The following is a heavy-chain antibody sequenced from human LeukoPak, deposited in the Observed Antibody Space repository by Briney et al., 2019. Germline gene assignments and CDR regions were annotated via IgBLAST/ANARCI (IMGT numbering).Heavy chain of an antibody. J-gene: IGHJ4*02. V-gene: IGHV3-30*04. CDR2: ISYDGSNK. D-gene: IGHD2-15*01. Sequence: PGRSLRPSCAASGFTFSSYAMHWVRQAPGKGLEWVAVISYDGSNKYYADSVKGRFTISRDDSKNTLYLQMNSLRAEDTAVYYCARDGYSDCSGGSCYFEYWGQGTLVTVSS. CDR1: GFTFSSYA. CDR3: ARDGYSDCSGGSCYFEY.